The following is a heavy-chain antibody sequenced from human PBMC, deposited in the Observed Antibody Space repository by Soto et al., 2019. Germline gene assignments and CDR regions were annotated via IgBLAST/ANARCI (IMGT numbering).Heavy chain of an antibody. CDR2: IYYSGST. D-gene: IGHD5-18*01. V-gene: IGHV4-30-4*01. J-gene: IGHJ4*02. CDR1: GGSISSGDYY. Sequence: KPSETLSLTCTVSGGSISSGDYYWSWIRQPPGKGLEWIGYIYYSGSTYYNPSLKSRVTISVDTSKNQFSLKLSSVTAADTAVYYCARVGGRYSYGAPYYFDYWGQGTLVTVSS. CDR3: ARVGGRYSYGAPYYFDY.